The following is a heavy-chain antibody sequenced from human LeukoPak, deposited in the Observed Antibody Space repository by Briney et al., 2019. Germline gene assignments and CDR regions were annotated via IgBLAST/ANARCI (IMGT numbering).Heavy chain of an antibody. J-gene: IGHJ4*02. CDR3: AKDLGRYRNNYFDY. Sequence: GGSLRLSCAASGFTFNSYSMNWVRQAPGKGLEWVSSISSSSSYIYYADSVKGRFTISRDDSKNTLYLQMNSLRAEDTAVYYCAKDLGRYRNNYFDYWGQGTLVTVSS. V-gene: IGHV3-21*04. CDR2: ISSSSSYI. D-gene: IGHD1-26*01. CDR1: GFTFNSYS.